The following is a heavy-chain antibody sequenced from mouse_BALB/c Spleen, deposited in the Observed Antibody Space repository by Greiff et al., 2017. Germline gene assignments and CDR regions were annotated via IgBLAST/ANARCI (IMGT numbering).Heavy chain of an antibody. CDR3: ASSPDYGSLFDY. CDR1: GFNIKDTY. J-gene: IGHJ2*01. D-gene: IGHD1-1*01. V-gene: IGHV14-3*02. Sequence: VQLQQSGAELVKPGASVKLSCTASGFNIKDTYMHWVKQRPEQGLEWIGRIDPANGNTKYDPKFQGKATITADTSSNTAYLQLSSLTSEDTAVYYCASSPDYGSLFDYWGQGTTLTVSS. CDR2: IDPANGNT.